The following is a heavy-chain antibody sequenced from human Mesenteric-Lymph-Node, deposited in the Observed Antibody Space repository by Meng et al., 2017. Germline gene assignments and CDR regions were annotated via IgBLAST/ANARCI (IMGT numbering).Heavy chain of an antibody. J-gene: IGHJ5*02. CDR1: GGSISSGDYY. CDR2: IYYSGST. V-gene: IGHV4-30-4*01. D-gene: IGHD1-26*01. Sequence: VQLQESGPGLVKPSQTLSLTCTVPGGSISSGDYYYSWIRQPPGKGLEWIGCIYYSGSTYYNPSLKGRVTISVDTSKNQFSLNLSSVTAADTAVYYCARGQRSYSGSYPEWFDPWGQGTLVTASS. CDR3: ARGQRSYSGSYPEWFDP.